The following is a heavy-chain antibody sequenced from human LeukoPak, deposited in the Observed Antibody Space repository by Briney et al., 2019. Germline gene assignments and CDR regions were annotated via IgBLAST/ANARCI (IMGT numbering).Heavy chain of an antibody. CDR3: ARLGATYFDD. D-gene: IGHD1-26*01. J-gene: IGHJ4*02. V-gene: IGHV4-4*07. CDR1: GGSISSYY. Sequence: SETLSLTCTVSGGSISSYYWSWIRQLAGKGLEWIGRIYSTGSANYNPSLKSRVTMSVDTSKNQFSLKLTSVTAADTAMYYCARLGATYFDDWGQGTLVTVSS. CDR2: IYSTGSA.